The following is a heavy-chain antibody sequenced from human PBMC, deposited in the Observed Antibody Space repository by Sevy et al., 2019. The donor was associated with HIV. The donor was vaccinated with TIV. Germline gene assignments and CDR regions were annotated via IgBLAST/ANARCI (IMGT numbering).Heavy chain of an antibody. D-gene: IGHD6-13*01. Sequence: GGSLRLSCAASGFTVSNNYMNWVRQAPGKGLEWVSLIYSGGTTHYADSVKGRFTISRDHSKNTLYLQMNSLRAEDTAIYYCVRDPPGIAATGGGWGQGTLVTVSS. CDR1: GFTVSNNY. CDR3: VRDPPGIAATGGG. J-gene: IGHJ4*02. CDR2: IYSGGTT. V-gene: IGHV3-53*01.